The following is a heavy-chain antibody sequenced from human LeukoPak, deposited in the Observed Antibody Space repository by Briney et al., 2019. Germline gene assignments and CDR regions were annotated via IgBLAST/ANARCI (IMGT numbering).Heavy chain of an antibody. CDR2: IIPIFVTA. J-gene: IGHJ4*02. Sequence: SVKVSCKASGGTFSSYAISGVRQAPGQRLEWMRRIIPIFVTANYAQKFQGRVTITTDESTSTAYMELSSLRSEDTAVYYCAGESFSRRAGITMVRGVITYWGQGTLVTVSS. D-gene: IGHD3-10*01. CDR3: AGESFSRRAGITMVRGVITY. V-gene: IGHV1-69*05. CDR1: GGTFSSYA.